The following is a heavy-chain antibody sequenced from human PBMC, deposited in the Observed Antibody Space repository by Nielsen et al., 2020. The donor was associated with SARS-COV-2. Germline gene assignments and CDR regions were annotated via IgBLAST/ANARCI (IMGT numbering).Heavy chain of an antibody. CDR2: ISYEGSKQ. J-gene: IGHJ4*02. V-gene: IGHV3-30*18. Sequence: GESLKISCAASGFSFNNYGMHWVRQAPGKGLEWVAYISYEGSKQYYADSVQGRFTISRDFSKSTLYLQMNSLRAEDTAMYYCAKDRAILMIYITRGGPDFWGQGTLVTVSS. CDR1: GFSFNNYG. D-gene: IGHD2-2*02. CDR3: AKDRAILMIYITRGGPDF.